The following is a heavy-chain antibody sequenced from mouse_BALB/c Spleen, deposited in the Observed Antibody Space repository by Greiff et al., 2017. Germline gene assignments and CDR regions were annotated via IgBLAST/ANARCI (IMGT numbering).Heavy chain of an antibody. CDR2: ISSGGST. CDR3: ARDYYGSSYGFAY. D-gene: IGHD1-1*01. V-gene: IGHV5-6-5*01. Sequence: VQLVESGGGLVKPGGSLKLSCAASGFTFSSYAMSWVRQTPEKRLEWVASISSGGSTYYPDSVKGRFTISRDNARNILYLQMSSLRSEDTAMYYCARDYYGSSYGFAYWGQGTLVTVSA. CDR1: GFTFSSYA. J-gene: IGHJ3*01.